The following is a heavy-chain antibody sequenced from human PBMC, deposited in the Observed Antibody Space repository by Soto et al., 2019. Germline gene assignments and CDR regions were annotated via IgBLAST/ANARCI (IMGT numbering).Heavy chain of an antibody. CDR1: SGSVSSHSYY. J-gene: IGHJ6*02. CDR2: IYYSGST. V-gene: IGHV4-61*01. D-gene: IGHD2-2*01. CDR3: ARTYCSSASCYGLYYFGMDV. Sequence: PSETLSLTCTVSSGSVSSHSYYWSWIRQPPGKGLEWIGYIYYSGSTYYNPSLKSQVTISLDTSKNQFSLKPRSVTAADTAVYYCARTYCSSASCYGLYYFGMDVWGQGTTVTVSS.